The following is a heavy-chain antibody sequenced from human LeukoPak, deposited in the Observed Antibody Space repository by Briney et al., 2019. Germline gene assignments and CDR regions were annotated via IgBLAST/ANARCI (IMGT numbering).Heavy chain of an antibody. CDR2: IKEDGSET. CDR3: TRIDIAVASAFILDAFGI. CDR1: GFTFSSRW. V-gene: IGHV3-7*01. Sequence: PGGSLRLSCTGSGFTFSSRWMSWVRQAPGRGLEWVANIKEDGSETYYLDSVKGRFTISRDNAKNSVYLQMNSLRAEDTAVYYCTRIDIAVASAFILDAFGIWGQGTKVTVSS. D-gene: IGHD2-2*01. J-gene: IGHJ3*02.